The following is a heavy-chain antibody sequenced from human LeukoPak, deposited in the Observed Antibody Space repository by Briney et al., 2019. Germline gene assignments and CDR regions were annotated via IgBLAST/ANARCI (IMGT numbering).Heavy chain of an antibody. CDR2: ISAYNGNT. V-gene: IGHV1-18*01. CDR1: GYTFSNSG. Sequence: ASVKVSCKASGYTFSNSGISWERQAPGQGLEWMGWISAYNGNTNYAQKLQGRVIMITDTSTSTAYMELRSLRSDDTAVYYCARDPPASMTPPHYWGQGTLVTVSS. CDR3: ARDPPASMTPPHY. J-gene: IGHJ4*02. D-gene: IGHD2/OR15-2a*01.